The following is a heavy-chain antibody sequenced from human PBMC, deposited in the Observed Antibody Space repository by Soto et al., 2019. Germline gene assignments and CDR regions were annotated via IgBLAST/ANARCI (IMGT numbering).Heavy chain of an antibody. Sequence: GGSLRLSCAASGFTFSSYAMSWVRQAPGKGLEWVSAISGSGGSTYYADSVKGRFTISRDNSKNTLYLQMNSLRAEDTAVYYCAKVLRVSRKYQLHDAFDIWGQGTMVTVS. CDR2: ISGSGGST. J-gene: IGHJ3*02. V-gene: IGHV3-23*01. CDR1: GFTFSSYA. D-gene: IGHD2-2*01. CDR3: AKVLRVSRKYQLHDAFDI.